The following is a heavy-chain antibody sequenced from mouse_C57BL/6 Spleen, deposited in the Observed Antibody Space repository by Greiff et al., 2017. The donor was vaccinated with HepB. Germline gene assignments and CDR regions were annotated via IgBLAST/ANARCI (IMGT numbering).Heavy chain of an antibody. Sequence: VQLQQSGAELVRPGASVTLSCKASGYTFTDYEMHWVKQTPVHGLEWIGAIDPETGGTAYNQKFKGKAILTADKSSSTAYMVLRSLTSEDSAVYYGARGLDDDWYFDVWGTGTTVTVSS. CDR1: GYTFTDYE. J-gene: IGHJ1*03. CDR2: IDPETGGT. CDR3: ARGLDDDWYFDV. V-gene: IGHV1-15*01.